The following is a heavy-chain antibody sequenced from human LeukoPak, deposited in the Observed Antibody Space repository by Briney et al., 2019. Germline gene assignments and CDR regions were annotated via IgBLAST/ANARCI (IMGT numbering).Heavy chain of an antibody. V-gene: IGHV4-59*10. CDR2: IYTSGST. Sequence: PSETLSLTCAVYGGSFSGYYWSWIRQPAGKGLEWIGRIYTSGSTNYNPSLKSRVTMSVDTSKNQFSLKLSSVTAADTAVYYCARTYGSGSQDWGQGTLVTVSS. CDR3: ARTYGSGSQD. CDR1: GGSFSGYY. J-gene: IGHJ4*02. D-gene: IGHD3-10*01.